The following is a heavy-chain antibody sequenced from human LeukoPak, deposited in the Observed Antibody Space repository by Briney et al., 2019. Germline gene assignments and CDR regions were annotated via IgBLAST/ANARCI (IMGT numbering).Heavy chain of an antibody. J-gene: IGHJ4*02. Sequence: KASKTLSLTCAVSGGSISSGGYSWSWIRQPPGKGLEWIGYIYHSGSTYYNPSLKSRVTISVDTSKNQFSLKLSSVTAADTAVYYCASAVLGCSGGSCYSVFGYWGQGTLVTVSS. CDR1: GGSISSGGYS. CDR3: ASAVLGCSGGSCYSVFGY. CDR2: IYHSGST. D-gene: IGHD2-15*01. V-gene: IGHV4-30-2*01.